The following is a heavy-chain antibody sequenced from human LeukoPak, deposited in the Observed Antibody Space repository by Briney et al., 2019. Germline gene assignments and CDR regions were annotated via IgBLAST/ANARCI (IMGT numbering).Heavy chain of an antibody. V-gene: IGHV4-39*07. J-gene: IGHJ4*02. CDR1: GGSISSSSYY. Sequence: SETLSLTCTVSGGSISSSSYYWGLIRQPPGKGLEWIGSIYYSGSTYYNPSLKSRVTISVDTSKNQFSLKLSSVTAADTAVYYCARDATAFGYWGQGTLVTVPS. CDR2: IYYSGST. D-gene: IGHD3-16*01. CDR3: ARDATAFGY.